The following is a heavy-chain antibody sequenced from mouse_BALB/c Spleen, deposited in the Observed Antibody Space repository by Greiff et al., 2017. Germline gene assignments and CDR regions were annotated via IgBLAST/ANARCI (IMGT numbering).Heavy chain of an antibody. CDR3: ARSYGSSLYYAMDY. CDR1: GFTFSSYG. D-gene: IGHD1-1*01. V-gene: IGHV5-6-3*01. CDR2: INSNGGST. Sequence: EVKLMESGGDLVKPGGSLKLSCAASGFTFSSYGMSWVRQTPDKRLELVATINSNGGSTYYPDSVKGRFTISRDNAKNTLYLQMSSLKSEDTAMYYCARSYGSSLYYAMDYWGQGTSVTVSS. J-gene: IGHJ4*01.